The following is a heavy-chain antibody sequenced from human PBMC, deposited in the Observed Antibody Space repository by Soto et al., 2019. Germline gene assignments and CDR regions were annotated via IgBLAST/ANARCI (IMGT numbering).Heavy chain of an antibody. Sequence: PGGSLRLSCAASGFTFSSYAMSWVRQAPGKGLEWVSAISGSGGSTYYADSVKGRFTISRDNSKNTLYLQMNSLRAEDTAVYYSAKDRDSSWRNDAFDIWGQGTMVTVSS. CDR2: ISGSGGST. V-gene: IGHV3-23*01. CDR3: AKDRDSSWRNDAFDI. CDR1: GFTFSSYA. D-gene: IGHD6-13*01. J-gene: IGHJ3*02.